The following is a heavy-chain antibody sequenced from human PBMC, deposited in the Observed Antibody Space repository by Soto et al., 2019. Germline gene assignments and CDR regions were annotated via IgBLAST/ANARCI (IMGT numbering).Heavy chain of an antibody. J-gene: IGHJ4*02. CDR1: GFSFNSFA. V-gene: IGHV3-23*01. CDR2: ISGSGGAT. CDR3: TKPQAGSLTHFDY. D-gene: IGHD6-19*01. Sequence: GGSLRLSCAASGFSFNSFAMSWVRQAPGKGLEWVSGISGSGGATYYADSVKGRFTISRDNSKNTLYLQMNSLRAEDTAVYYCTKPQAGSLTHFDYWGQGTLVTVSS.